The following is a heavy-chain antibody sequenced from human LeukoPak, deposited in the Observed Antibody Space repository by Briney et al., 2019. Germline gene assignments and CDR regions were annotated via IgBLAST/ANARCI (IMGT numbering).Heavy chain of an antibody. Sequence: PSETLSLTCTVSGVSISSGDYYWSWIRQPPGKGLEWIGYIYYSGSTYYNPSLKSRVTISVDTSKNQFSLKLSSVTAADTAVYYCARDRGYSSSSDYWGQGTLVTVSS. CDR2: IYYSGST. CDR3: ARDRGYSSSSDY. V-gene: IGHV4-30-4*08. J-gene: IGHJ4*02. D-gene: IGHD6-6*01. CDR1: GVSISSGDYY.